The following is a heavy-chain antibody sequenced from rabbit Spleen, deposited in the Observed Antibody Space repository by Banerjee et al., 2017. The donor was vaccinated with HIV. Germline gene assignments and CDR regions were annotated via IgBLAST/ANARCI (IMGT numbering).Heavy chain of an antibody. CDR2: IYTGSSGST. CDR3: ARDTGSSFSSYGMDL. Sequence: QEQLVESGGGLVQPEGSLTLTCKASGFDFSDKAVMCWVRQAPGKGLQWIACIYTGSSGSTYYASWATGRFTCSKTSSTTVTLQMTSLTAADTATYFCARDTGSSFSSYGMDLWGPGTLVTVS. J-gene: IGHJ6*01. CDR1: GFDFSDKAV. V-gene: IGHV1S45*01. D-gene: IGHD8-1*01.